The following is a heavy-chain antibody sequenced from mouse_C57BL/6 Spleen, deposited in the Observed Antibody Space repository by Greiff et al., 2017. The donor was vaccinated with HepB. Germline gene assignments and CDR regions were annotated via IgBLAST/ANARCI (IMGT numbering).Heavy chain of an antibody. CDR3: ARDGSSYGGAMDY. D-gene: IGHD1-1*01. J-gene: IGHJ4*01. Sequence: EVHLVESGGDLVKPGGSLKLSCAASGFTFSSYGMSWVRQTPDKRLEWVATISSGGSYTYYPDSVKGRFTISRDNAKNTLYLQMSSLKSEDTAMYYCARDGSSYGGAMDYWGQGTSVTVSS. CDR2: ISSGGSYT. V-gene: IGHV5-6*01. CDR1: GFTFSSYG.